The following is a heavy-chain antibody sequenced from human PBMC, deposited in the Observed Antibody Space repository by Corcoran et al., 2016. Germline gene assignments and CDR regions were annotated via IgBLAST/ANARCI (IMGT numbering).Heavy chain of an antibody. V-gene: IGHV1-69*06. CDR1: AGTFSSYA. D-gene: IGHD1-7*01. J-gene: IGHJ6*02. CDR2: IIPIFGTA. Sequence: QVQLVQSGAEAKKTGSSLKVSCKASAGTFSSYAISWVRQAPGQGLAWMGGIIPIFGTANYAQKFQGRVTITADKSTSTANMELSSLRSEDTAVYDCAREYNWNSVSSYCYGMDVCGQGTTVTVSS. CDR3: AREYNWNSVSSYCYGMDV.